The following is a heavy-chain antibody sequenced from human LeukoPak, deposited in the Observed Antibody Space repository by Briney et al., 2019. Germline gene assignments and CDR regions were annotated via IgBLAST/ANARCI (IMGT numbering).Heavy chain of an antibody. CDR1: GFPFSSYA. CDR3: VRGYSFGPYGMDV. Sequence: GGSLRLSCSASGFPFSSYAMHWVRQAPGKGLEYVSAISDSGGSAYYADSVKGRFTTSRDNSKNTLYLQMSSLRAEDTAVYFCVRGYSFGPYGMDVWGQGTTVTVSS. CDR2: ISDSGGSA. D-gene: IGHD2-15*01. J-gene: IGHJ6*02. V-gene: IGHV3-64D*09.